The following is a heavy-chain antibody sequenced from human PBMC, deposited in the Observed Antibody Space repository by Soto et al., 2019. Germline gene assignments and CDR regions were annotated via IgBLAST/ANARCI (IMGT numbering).Heavy chain of an antibody. V-gene: IGHV4-34*01. CDR1: GGSFSGYY. CDR3: ARTQGVGATMPYFDY. Sequence: QVQLQQWGAGLLKPSETLSLTCAVYGGSFSGYYWSWIRQPPGKGLEWIGEINHSGSTNYNPSLKSRVTISVDTSKNQFSLKLSSVTAADTAVYYCARTQGVGATMPYFDYWGQGTLVTVSS. CDR2: INHSGST. D-gene: IGHD1-26*01. J-gene: IGHJ4*02.